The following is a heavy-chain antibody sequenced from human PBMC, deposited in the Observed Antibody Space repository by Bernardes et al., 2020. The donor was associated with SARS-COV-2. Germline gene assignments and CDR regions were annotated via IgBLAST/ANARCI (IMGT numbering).Heavy chain of an antibody. D-gene: IGHD6-13*01. CDR3: ARDNTRNHSSSWYKFYYYYYGIDV. Sequence: GGSLRLSCAASGFTFSSYAMSWVRQAPGKGLEWVSAISGSGDSTQIIFYADSVKGRFTISRDNSKNTLYLQMNSLRAEDTAVYYCARDNTRNHSSSWYKFYYYYYGIDVWGQGTTVTVSS. V-gene: IGHV3-23*01. CDR1: GFTFSSYA. J-gene: IGHJ6*02. CDR2: ISGSGDSTQII.